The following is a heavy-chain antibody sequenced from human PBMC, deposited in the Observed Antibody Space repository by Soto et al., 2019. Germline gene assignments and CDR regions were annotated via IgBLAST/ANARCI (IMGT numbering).Heavy chain of an antibody. V-gene: IGHV1-69*01. CDR2: IIPIFGTA. J-gene: IGHJ3*02. CDR1: GGTFSSYA. D-gene: IGHD3-22*01. Sequence: QVQLVQSGAEVKKPGSSVKVSCKASGGTFSSYAISWVRQAPGQGLEWMGGIIPIFGTANYAQKFQGRVTITVDESTSTAYMELSSLRSEDTAVYYCARDYKPTYYYDSSGYRPAFDIWGQGTMVTVSS. CDR3: ARDYKPTYYYDSSGYRPAFDI.